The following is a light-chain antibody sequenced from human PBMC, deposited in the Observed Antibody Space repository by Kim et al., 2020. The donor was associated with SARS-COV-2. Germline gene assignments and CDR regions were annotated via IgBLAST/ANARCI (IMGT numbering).Light chain of an antibody. CDR3: QEYKSDSWT. CDR1: QSINIW. CDR2: DAS. J-gene: IGKJ1*01. V-gene: IGKV1-5*01. Sequence: GDRVTITCRASQSINIWLAWYQQKPGKAPNLLIYDASILEYGVPSRFSGSGSGTQFTLTISSLQRDDFATYYCQEYKSDSWTFGQGTKVDIK.